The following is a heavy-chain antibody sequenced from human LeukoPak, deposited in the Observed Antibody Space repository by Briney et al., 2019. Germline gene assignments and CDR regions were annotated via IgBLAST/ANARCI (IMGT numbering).Heavy chain of an antibody. V-gene: IGHV1-2*02. CDR2: INPNSGGT. Sequence: ASVKVSCKASGYTFTGYYMHWVRQAPVQGLEWMGWINPNSGGTNYAQKFQGRVTMTRDTSISTAYMELSRLRSDDTAVYYCARDLNYMWGGDFHFNWGQGTLVTVSS. CDR1: GYTFTGYY. D-gene: IGHD3-16*01. CDR3: ARDLNYMWGGDFHFN. J-gene: IGHJ4*02.